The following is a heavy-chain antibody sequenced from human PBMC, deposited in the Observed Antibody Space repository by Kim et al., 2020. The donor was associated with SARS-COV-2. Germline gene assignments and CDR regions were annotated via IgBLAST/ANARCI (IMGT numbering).Heavy chain of an antibody. D-gene: IGHD5-12*01. CDR3: ARQGWLQHN. CDR1: GGSISSSSYY. Sequence: SETLSLTCTVSGGSISSSSYYWGWIRQPPGKGLEWIGSIYYSGSTYYNPSLKSRVTISVDTSKNQFSLKLSSVTAADTAVYYCARQGWLQHNWGQGTLVTVSS. CDR2: IYYSGST. V-gene: IGHV4-39*01. J-gene: IGHJ4*02.